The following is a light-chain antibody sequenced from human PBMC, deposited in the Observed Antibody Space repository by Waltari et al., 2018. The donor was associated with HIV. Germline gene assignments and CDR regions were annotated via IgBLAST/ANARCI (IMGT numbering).Light chain of an antibody. CDR1: SSYVGNYNY. CDR2: EVS. V-gene: IGLV2-14*01. J-gene: IGLJ3*02. CDR3: SSYTSGSTWV. Sequence: QSALTQPASVSGSPGQSITISCTGTSSYVGNYNYVSWYQQHPGKAPKLMIFEVSNRPSGVSNRFSGSKSGNTASLTISGLQAEDEADYYCSSYTSGSTWVFGGGTKLTVL.